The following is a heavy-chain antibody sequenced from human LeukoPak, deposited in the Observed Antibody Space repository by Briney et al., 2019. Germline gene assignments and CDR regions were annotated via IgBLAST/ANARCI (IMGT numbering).Heavy chain of an antibody. CDR1: GFTFDDYT. D-gene: IGHD6-13*01. CDR2: IYSGGST. Sequence: PGGSLRLSCAASGFTFDDYTMHWVRQAPGKGLEWVSVIYSGGSTYYADSVKGRFTISRDNSKNTLYLQMNSLRAEDTAVYYCARGSSSSWYGLDYWGQGTLVTVSS. J-gene: IGHJ4*02. V-gene: IGHV3-66*01. CDR3: ARGSSSSWYGLDY.